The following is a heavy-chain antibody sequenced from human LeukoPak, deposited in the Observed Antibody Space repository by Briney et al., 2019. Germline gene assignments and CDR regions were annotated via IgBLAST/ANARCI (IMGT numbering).Heavy chain of an antibody. CDR3: ARDVSSSWYRVDAFDI. CDR2: IYTSGST. D-gene: IGHD6-13*01. J-gene: IGHJ3*02. Sequence: SETLSLTCTVSGGSISSYYWSWIRQPAGNGLECIGRIYTSGSTNYNPSLKSRVTMSVDTSKNQFSLKLSSVTAADTAVYYCARDVSSSWYRVDAFDIWGQGTMVTVSS. V-gene: IGHV4-4*07. CDR1: GGSISSYY.